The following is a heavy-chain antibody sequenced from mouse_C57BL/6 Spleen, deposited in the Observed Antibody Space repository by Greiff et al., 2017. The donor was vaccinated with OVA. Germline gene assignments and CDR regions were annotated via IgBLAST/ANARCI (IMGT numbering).Heavy chain of an antibody. CDR2: IYPRDGST. V-gene: IGHV1-85*01. Sequence: VQLQQSGPELVKPGASVKLSCKASGYTFTSYEINWVKQRPGQGLEWIGWIYPRDGSTKYNEKFKGKATLTVDTSSSTAYMELHSLTSEVAAVYFCAWSMYFDYWGKGTTLTVSS. CDR1: GYTFTSYE. CDR3: AWSMYFDY. D-gene: IGHD2-10*02. J-gene: IGHJ2*01.